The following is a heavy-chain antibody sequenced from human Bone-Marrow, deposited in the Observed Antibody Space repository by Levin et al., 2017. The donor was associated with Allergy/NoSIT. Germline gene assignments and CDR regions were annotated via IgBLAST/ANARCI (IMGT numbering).Heavy chain of an antibody. J-gene: IGHJ4*02. D-gene: IGHD4-17*01. Sequence: RSGGSLRLSCAASGFIFSTYSLAWVRQAPGKGLEWISDIDAGGSTTYYADSVKGRFTISRDNDQSSLFLQMNSLRVEDTAVYYCVRGTTAPHWGQGTLVTVSS. V-gene: IGHV3-48*01. CDR1: GFIFSTYS. CDR3: VRGTTAPH. CDR2: IDAGGSTT.